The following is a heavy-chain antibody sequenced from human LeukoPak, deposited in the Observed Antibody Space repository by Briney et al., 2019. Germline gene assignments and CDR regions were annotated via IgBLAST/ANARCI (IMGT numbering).Heavy chain of an antibody. CDR3: ASPSGSEGFDY. CDR1: GGSISSSSCY. Sequence: SETLSLTCTVSGGSISSSSCYWGWIRQPPGKGLEWIGSIYYSGSTYYNPSLKSRVTISVDTSKNQFPLKLSSVTAADTAVYYCASPSGSEGFDYWGQGTLVTVSS. CDR2: IYYSGST. J-gene: IGHJ4*02. V-gene: IGHV4-39*01.